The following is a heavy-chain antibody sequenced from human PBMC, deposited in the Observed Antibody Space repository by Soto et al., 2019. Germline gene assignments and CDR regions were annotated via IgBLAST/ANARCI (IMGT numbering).Heavy chain of an antibody. Sequence: EVQLVESGGGLVKPGGSLRLSCAASGFTFSSYSMNWVRQAPGKGLEWVSSISSSSSYIYYADSVKGRFTISRDNAKNSLYLQMYSLRAEDTAVYYCARDGGYSSSWTAFDYWGQGTLVTVSS. CDR2: ISSSSSYI. V-gene: IGHV3-21*01. D-gene: IGHD6-13*01. CDR1: GFTFSSYS. CDR3: ARDGGYSSSWTAFDY. J-gene: IGHJ4*02.